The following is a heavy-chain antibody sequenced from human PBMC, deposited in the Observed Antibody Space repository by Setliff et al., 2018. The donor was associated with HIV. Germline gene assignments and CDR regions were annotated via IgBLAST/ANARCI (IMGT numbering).Heavy chain of an antibody. CDR2: INPSGGST. Sequence: ASVKVSCKASGYTFTSYYMHWVRQAPGQGLEWMGIINPSGGSTRYAQKFQGRVTMTRDTSTNTVYMELSSLRSEDTAVYYCARDGYYNSWSGYGYYYYYMDVWGKGTTVTVSS. CDR3: ARDGYYNSWSGYGYYYYYMDV. J-gene: IGHJ6*03. V-gene: IGHV1-46*01. D-gene: IGHD3-3*01. CDR1: GYTFTSYY.